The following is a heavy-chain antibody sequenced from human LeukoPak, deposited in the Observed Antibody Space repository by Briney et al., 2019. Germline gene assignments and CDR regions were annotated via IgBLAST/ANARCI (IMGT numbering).Heavy chain of an antibody. D-gene: IGHD6-19*01. CDR2: IIPMFGTA. Sequence: SVKVSCKASGGTFSSYTISWVRQAPGQGLEWMGGIIPMFGTANYAQKFQGRVTITADKSTSIACMELSSLRSEDTAVHYCVGGPSAYSSGWYGTFFEFWGQGTLVTVSS. V-gene: IGHV1-69*06. J-gene: IGHJ4*02. CDR3: VGGPSAYSSGWYGTFFEF. CDR1: GGTFSSYT.